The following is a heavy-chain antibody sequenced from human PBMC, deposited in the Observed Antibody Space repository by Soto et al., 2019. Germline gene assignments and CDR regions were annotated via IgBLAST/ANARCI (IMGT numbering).Heavy chain of an antibody. V-gene: IGHV3-53*04. J-gene: IGHJ6*02. CDR2: LHSGGGT. CDR3: ARDGPYYYASRMDV. CDR1: GIPFSSNY. D-gene: IGHD3-10*01. Sequence: EVQLVESGGGLVQPGGSLRLSCVASGIPFSSNYMTWVRQAPGKGLEWVSVLHSGGGTYYANSVKGRVPISRHDSTNTLFLQMNSLTAEDTAVYYCARDGPYYYASRMDVWGQGTTVTVSS.